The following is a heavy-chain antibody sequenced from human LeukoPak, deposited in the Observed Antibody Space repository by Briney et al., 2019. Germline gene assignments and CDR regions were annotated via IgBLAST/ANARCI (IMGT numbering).Heavy chain of an antibody. CDR3: AKDMGRAVGYYYNGMDV. Sequence: GGSLRLSCAASGFTFDDNAMHWVRQAPGKGLEWVSGISWNSGSIGYADSVKGRFTISRDNAKNSLYLQMNSLRAEDTALYYCAKDMGRAVGYYYNGMDVWGKGTTVTVSS. CDR2: ISWNSGSI. J-gene: IGHJ6*04. V-gene: IGHV3-9*01. CDR1: GFTFDDNA. D-gene: IGHD3-10*01.